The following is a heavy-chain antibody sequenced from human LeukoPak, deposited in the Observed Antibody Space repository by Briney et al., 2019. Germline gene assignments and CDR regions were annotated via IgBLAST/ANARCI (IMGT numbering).Heavy chain of an antibody. CDR3: ARRGTSSSWAHFDY. J-gene: IGHJ4*02. Sequence: GGSLRLSCAASGFTFSSYEMNWVRQAPGKGLEWVSYISTSGNTRYYADSVKGRFTISRDNAKNSLYLQMNSLGAEDTAVYYCARRGTSSSWAHFDYWGQGTLVTVSS. CDR1: GFTFSSYE. CDR2: ISTSGNTR. D-gene: IGHD6-13*01. V-gene: IGHV3-48*03.